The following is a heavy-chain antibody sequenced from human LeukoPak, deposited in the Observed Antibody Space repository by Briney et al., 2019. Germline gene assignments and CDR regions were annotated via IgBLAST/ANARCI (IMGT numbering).Heavy chain of an antibody. V-gene: IGHV4-34*01. CDR2: INHSGST. D-gene: IGHD6-19*01. CDR1: GGSFSGYY. CDR3: ARDTGIAVAGGSFGDY. Sequence: SETLSLTCAVYGGSFSGYYWSWIRQPPGKGLEWIGEINHSGSTNYNPSLKSRVTISVDTSKNQFSLKLSSVTAADTAVYYCARDTGIAVAGGSFGDYWGQGTLVTVSS. J-gene: IGHJ4*02.